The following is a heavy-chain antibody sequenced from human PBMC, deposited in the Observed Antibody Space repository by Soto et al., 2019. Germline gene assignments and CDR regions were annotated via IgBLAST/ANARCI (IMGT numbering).Heavy chain of an antibody. CDR1: GGTFSSYT. CDR3: VITMVRGVIITGFDY. D-gene: IGHD3-10*01. Sequence: SVKVSCKASGGTFSSYTISWVRQAPGQGLEWMGRIIPILGIANYAQKFQGRVTITADKSTSTAYMELSSLRSEDTAVYYCVITMVRGVIITGFDYWGQGTLVTVSS. V-gene: IGHV1-69*02. CDR2: IIPILGIA. J-gene: IGHJ4*02.